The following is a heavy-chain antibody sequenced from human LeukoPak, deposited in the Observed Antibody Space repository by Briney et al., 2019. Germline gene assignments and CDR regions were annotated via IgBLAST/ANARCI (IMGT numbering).Heavy chain of an antibody. J-gene: IGHJ4*02. CDR3: ATIVVAASFAAFDY. V-gene: IGHV1-24*01. D-gene: IGHD2-15*01. CDR1: GYTLTELS. CDR2: FDPEDGET. Sequence: ASVKVSCKVSGYTLTELSMHWVRQAPGKGLEWMGGFDPEDGETIYAQKFQGRVTMTEDTSTDTAYMELSSLRSEDTAVYYCATIVVAASFAAFDYWGQGTLVTVSS.